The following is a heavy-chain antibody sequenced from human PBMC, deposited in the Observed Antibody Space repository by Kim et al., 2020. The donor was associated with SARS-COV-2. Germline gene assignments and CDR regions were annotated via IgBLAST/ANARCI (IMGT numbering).Heavy chain of an antibody. Sequence: YAAPVKGRFTISRDESKSTLHLQMNSLKTEDTAVYYCTTARYDYSDSNDFWGQGTLVTVSS. J-gene: IGHJ4*02. D-gene: IGHD4-17*01. V-gene: IGHV3-15*01. CDR3: TTARYDYSDSNDF.